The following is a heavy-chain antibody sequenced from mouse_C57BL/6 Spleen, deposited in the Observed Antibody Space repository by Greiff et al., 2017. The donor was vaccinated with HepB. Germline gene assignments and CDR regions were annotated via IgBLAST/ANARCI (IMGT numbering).Heavy chain of an antibody. Sequence: VKLVESGAELVRPGASVTLSCKASGYTFTDYEMHWVKQTPVHGLEWIGAIDPETGGTAYNQKFKGKAILTADKSSSTAYMELRSLTSEDSAVYYCTRKGLLRGYAMDYWGQGTSVTVSS. V-gene: IGHV1-15*01. CDR2: IDPETGGT. CDR3: TRKGLLRGYAMDY. J-gene: IGHJ4*01. CDR1: GYTFTDYE. D-gene: IGHD3-1*01.